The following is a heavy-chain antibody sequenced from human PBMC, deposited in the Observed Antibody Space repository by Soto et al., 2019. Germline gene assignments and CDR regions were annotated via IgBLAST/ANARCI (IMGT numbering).Heavy chain of an antibody. D-gene: IGHD1-1*01. CDR3: ARGSWDDVTGHYYMDV. CDR2: TYYRSKWYN. Sequence: QVQLQQSGPGLVKPSQTLSLTCDISGDSVSSNSAGWNWIRQTPSRGLEWLGRTYYRSKWYNNYALSVKSRVTVNPDTAKNQFSLQLNSETPEDTAVYYCARGSWDDVTGHYYMDVWGKGTTVTVSS. CDR1: GDSVSSNSAG. V-gene: IGHV6-1*01. J-gene: IGHJ6*03.